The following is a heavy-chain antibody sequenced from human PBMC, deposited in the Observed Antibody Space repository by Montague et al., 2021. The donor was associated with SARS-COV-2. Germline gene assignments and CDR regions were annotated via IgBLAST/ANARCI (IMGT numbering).Heavy chain of an antibody. V-gene: IGHV4-59*01. D-gene: IGHD3-9*01. J-gene: IGHJ4*02. CDR3: PRGTDILTGYYDY. CDR1: GGSISRYY. CDR2: IYYSGGT. Sequence: SETLSLTCAVSGGSISRYYWSWIRQPPGKGLEWIGYIYYSGGTNYNPSLKSRVTLSLDTAKNHFSLRLSSVTAADTAVYYCPRGTDILTGYYDYWGQGTLVTVSS.